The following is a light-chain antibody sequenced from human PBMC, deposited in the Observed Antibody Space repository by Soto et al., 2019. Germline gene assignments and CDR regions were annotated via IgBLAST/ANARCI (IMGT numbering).Light chain of an antibody. Sequence: DIQLTQSPYFLSASVGDRVTITCRASQGIGSNLAWYQQKPGKAPKLLISGASTLQSGVPSRFSGSGSGTEFTLTISSLQPEDFAVYYCQQRSSWPFTFGPGTKVDIK. V-gene: IGKV1-9*01. CDR3: QQRSSWPFT. CDR1: QGIGSN. J-gene: IGKJ3*01. CDR2: GAS.